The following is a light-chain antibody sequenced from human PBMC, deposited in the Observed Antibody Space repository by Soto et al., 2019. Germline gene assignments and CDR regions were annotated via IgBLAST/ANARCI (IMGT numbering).Light chain of an antibody. CDR1: SSDVGNYNF. CDR2: QVT. CDR3: TSYTAFSTDIL. V-gene: IGLV2-14*01. Sequence: QSALTQPASVSGSPGQSITISCTGTSSDVGNYNFVSWYQHHAGTAPQLIIYQVTNRPSGVSDRCSGSKSGDTASLTISGLQAEDEADYYCTSYTAFSTDILFGGGTKLTVL. J-gene: IGLJ2*01.